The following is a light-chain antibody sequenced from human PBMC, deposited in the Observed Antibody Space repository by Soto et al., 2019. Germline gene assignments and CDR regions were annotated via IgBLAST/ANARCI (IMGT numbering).Light chain of an antibody. CDR2: AAS. Sequence: IQAAYSPTSMSASVRHTVTITSRSRQDVGRWLSWYQQKPGKAPKILIFAASSLPSGVPARFSGSGSGTDFTLTISRLQSEDFEAYYCQHDNSFPLTFGQGTKVDIK. J-gene: IGKJ1*01. CDR1: QDVGRW. CDR3: QHDNSFPLT. V-gene: IGKV1-12*01.